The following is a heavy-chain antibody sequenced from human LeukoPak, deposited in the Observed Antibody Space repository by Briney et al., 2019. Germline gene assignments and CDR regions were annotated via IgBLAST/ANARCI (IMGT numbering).Heavy chain of an antibody. J-gene: IGHJ5*02. CDR2: INHSGST. Sequence: PSETLSLTCAVYGGSFSGYYWSWIRQPPGKGLEWIGEINHSGSTNYNPSLKSRVTISVDTSKNQFSLKLSSVTAADTAVYYCARDVYGSGSYHLNNWFDPWGQGTLVNISS. D-gene: IGHD3-10*01. CDR1: GGSFSGYY. V-gene: IGHV4-34*01. CDR3: ARDVYGSGSYHLNNWFDP.